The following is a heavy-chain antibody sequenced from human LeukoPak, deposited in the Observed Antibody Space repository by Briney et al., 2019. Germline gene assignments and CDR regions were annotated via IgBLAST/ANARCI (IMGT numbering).Heavy chain of an antibody. V-gene: IGHV4-38-2*02. Sequence: ASETLSLTCTVSGYSISSGYYWGWIRQPPGKGLEWIGSIYYSGSTYYNPPLKSRVTISVDTSKNQFSLKLSSVTAADTAVYYCARNRAVADYYYYYYMDVWGKGTTVTVSS. CDR3: ARNRAVADYYYYYYMDV. CDR1: GYSISSGYY. J-gene: IGHJ6*03. D-gene: IGHD6-19*01. CDR2: IYYSGST.